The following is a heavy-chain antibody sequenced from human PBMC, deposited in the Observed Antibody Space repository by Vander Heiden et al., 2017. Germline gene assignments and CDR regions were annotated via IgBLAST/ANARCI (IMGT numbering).Heavy chain of an antibody. D-gene: IGHD4-17*01. Sequence: QVQLQESGPGLVKPSQTLSLTCTVSGGPISSGGYSWSWIRQHPGKGLEWIGYIYYSGSTYYNPSLKSRVTISVDTSKNQFSLKLSSVTAADTAVYYCARGLRHNWFDPWGQGTLVTVSS. CDR1: GGPISSGGYS. CDR3: ARGLRHNWFDP. CDR2: IYYSGST. V-gene: IGHV4-31*03. J-gene: IGHJ5*02.